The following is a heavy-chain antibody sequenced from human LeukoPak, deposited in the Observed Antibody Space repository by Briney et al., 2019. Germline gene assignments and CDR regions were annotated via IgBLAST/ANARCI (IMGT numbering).Heavy chain of an antibody. J-gene: IGHJ4*02. CDR3: ARQGYSYGSTPYYFDY. Sequence: SETLSLTCTVSGGSISSYYWSWIRQPPGKGLEWIGYIYYSGSTNYNPSLKSRVTISVDTSKNQFSLKLSSVTAADTAVYYCARQGYSYGSTPYYFDYWGQGTLVTVSS. CDR2: IYYSGST. CDR1: GGSISSYY. V-gene: IGHV4-59*08. D-gene: IGHD5-18*01.